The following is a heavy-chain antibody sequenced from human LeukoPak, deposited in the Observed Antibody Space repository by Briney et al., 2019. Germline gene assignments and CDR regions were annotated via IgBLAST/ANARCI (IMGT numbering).Heavy chain of an antibody. D-gene: IGHD1-1*01. Sequence: PSETLSLTCTVSGYSISSGYYWGWIRQPPGKGLEWIGSIYHSGSTYYNPSLKSRVTISVDTSKNQFSLKLSSVTAADTAVYYCARDVQLERRDDAFDIWGQGTMVTVSS. J-gene: IGHJ3*02. CDR3: ARDVQLERRDDAFDI. CDR2: IYHSGST. CDR1: GYSISSGYY. V-gene: IGHV4-38-2*02.